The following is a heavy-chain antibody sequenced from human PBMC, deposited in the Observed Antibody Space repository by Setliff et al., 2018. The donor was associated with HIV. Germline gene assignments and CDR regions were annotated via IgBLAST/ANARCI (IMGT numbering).Heavy chain of an antibody. CDR2: IWYDGSNK. V-gene: IGHV3-33*06. D-gene: IGHD3-10*01. CDR3: AKTSRVREYNSPFDS. J-gene: IGHJ4*02. CDR1: GFTFSSYG. Sequence: PGGSLRLSCAASGFTFSSYGMHWVRQAPGKGLEWVAVIWYDGSNKYYADSVKGRFTISRDNSKSTLYLQMNSLRAEDTAIYYCAKTSRVREYNSPFDSWGQGTLVTVSS.